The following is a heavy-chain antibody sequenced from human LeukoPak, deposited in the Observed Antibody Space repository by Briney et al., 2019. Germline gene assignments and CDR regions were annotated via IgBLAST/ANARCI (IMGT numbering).Heavy chain of an antibody. CDR3: ARGPLGITMVRGAKLDY. J-gene: IGHJ4*02. V-gene: IGHV4-34*01. D-gene: IGHD3-10*01. Sequence: SETLSLTCAVYGGSFSGYYWSWIRQPPGKGLEWIGEINHSGSTNYNPSLKSRVTISVDTSKSQFSLKLSSVTAADTAVYYCARGPLGITMVRGAKLDYWGQGTLVTVSS. CDR1: GGSFSGYY. CDR2: INHSGST.